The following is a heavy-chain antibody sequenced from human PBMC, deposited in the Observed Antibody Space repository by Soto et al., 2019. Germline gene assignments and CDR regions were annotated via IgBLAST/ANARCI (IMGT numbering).Heavy chain of an antibody. Sequence: ASETLSLTCAVSGGSISSGGYSWSWIRQPPGKGLEWIGYIYHSGSTYCNPSLKSRVTISVDWSKNQFSLKLSSVTAADTAVYYWARGAPDFWRGFGPVYFDYWGQRTLVTFSS. D-gene: IGHD3-3*01. CDR3: ARGAPDFWRGFGPVYFDY. CDR1: GGSISSGGYS. CDR2: IYHSGST. V-gene: IGHV4-30-2*01. J-gene: IGHJ4*02.